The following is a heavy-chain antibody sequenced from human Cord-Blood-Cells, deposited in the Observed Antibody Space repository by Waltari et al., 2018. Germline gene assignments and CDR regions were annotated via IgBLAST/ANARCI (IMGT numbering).Heavy chain of an antibody. D-gene: IGHD3-16*01. CDR2: IYHSGST. CDR1: GYSISSGYY. CDR3: ARSGDYGDYDL. Sequence: QVQLQESGPGLVKPSETLSLTCAVSGYSISSGYYWGWIRQPPGKGLEWIGSIYHSGSTYYNPSLKSRVTISGDTSKNQFSLTLSSVTAADTAVYYCARSGDYGDYDLWGRGTLVTVSS. J-gene: IGHJ2*01. V-gene: IGHV4-38-2*01.